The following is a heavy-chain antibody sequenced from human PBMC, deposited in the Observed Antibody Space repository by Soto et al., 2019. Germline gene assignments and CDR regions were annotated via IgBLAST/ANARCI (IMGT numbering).Heavy chain of an antibody. CDR1: GYTFTHYY. V-gene: IGHV1-46*01. CDR3: ARDLAAGDC. CDR2: INPASGST. D-gene: IGHD6-13*01. J-gene: IGHJ4*02. Sequence: QVQLVQSGAEVKKPGASVKLSCRTSGYTFTHYYINWVRQAPGQGLEWLGSINPASGSTNYAQDFQGRVSLTMDTSTTTVYWDLGGLGVEDTVIFSCARDLAAGDCWGQGTLVTVSS.